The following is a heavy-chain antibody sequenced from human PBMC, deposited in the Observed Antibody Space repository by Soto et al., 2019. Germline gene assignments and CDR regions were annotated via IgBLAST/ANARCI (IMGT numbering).Heavy chain of an antibody. D-gene: IGHD3-22*01. J-gene: IGHJ4*02. CDR1: GGSISSYY. Sequence: SETLSLTCTVSGGSISSYYWSWIRQPPGKGLEWIGYIYYSGSTNYNPSLKSRVTISVDRSKNQFSLKLSSVTAADTAVYYCARGGVVYYDGSGYYFSPYYFDYWGQGTLVPVSP. V-gene: IGHV4-59*12. CDR3: ARGGVVYYDGSGYYFSPYYFDY. CDR2: IYYSGST.